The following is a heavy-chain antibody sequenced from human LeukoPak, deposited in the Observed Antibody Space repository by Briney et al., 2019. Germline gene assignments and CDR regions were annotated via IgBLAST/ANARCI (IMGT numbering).Heavy chain of an antibody. J-gene: IGHJ4*02. CDR2: IRQDGNEK. D-gene: IGHD1-26*01. CDR1: GFTFSSYW. CDR3: ARDKGADEGSKFDY. V-gene: IGHV3-7*03. Sequence: GGSLRLSCAASGFTFSSYWMSWVRQAPGKGLEWVANIRQDGNEKCYVDSVKGRFTISRDNAKHSLYLQMNSLRAEDTALYYCARDKGADEGSKFDYWGRGTLVTVSS.